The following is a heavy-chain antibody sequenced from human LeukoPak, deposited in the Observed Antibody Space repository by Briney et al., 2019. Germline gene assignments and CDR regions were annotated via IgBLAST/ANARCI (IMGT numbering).Heavy chain of an antibody. J-gene: IGHJ4*02. CDR1: GYSFTNYD. V-gene: IGHV1-2*02. Sequence: ASVKVSCKASGYSFTNYDINWVRQAPGQGLEWMGWINPNSGGTNYAQKFQGRVTMTRDTSISTAYMELSRLRSDDTAVYYCARDLRPYWGQGTLVTVSS. CDR3: ARDLRPY. CDR2: INPNSGGT.